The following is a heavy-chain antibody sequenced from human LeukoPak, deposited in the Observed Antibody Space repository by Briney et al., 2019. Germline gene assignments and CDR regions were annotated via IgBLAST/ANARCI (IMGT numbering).Heavy chain of an antibody. D-gene: IGHD3-3*01. CDR3: ARHKTITIFGVGGNAFDI. Sequence: SETLSLTCAVSGGSISSSNWWGWVRQPPGEGLEWIGEINHSGSTNYNPSLKSRVTISVDTSKNQFSLKLSSVTAADTAVYYCARHKTITIFGVGGNAFDIWGQGTMVTVSS. CDR1: GGSISSSNW. V-gene: IGHV4-4*02. CDR2: INHSGST. J-gene: IGHJ3*02.